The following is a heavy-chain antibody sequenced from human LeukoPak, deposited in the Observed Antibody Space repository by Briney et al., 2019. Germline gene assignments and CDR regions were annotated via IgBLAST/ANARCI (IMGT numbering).Heavy chain of an antibody. D-gene: IGHD6-13*01. CDR1: GFTFSSYG. Sequence: GGSLRLSCAASGFTFSSYGMHWVRQAPGKGLEWVAVISHDRSYKYHADSVKGRFTISRDNSKNTLYLQMNGLRAEDTAVYYCAKDREARSGSWPYYWGQGTLVTVSS. V-gene: IGHV3-30*18. CDR2: ISHDRSYK. J-gene: IGHJ4*02. CDR3: AKDREARSGSWPYY.